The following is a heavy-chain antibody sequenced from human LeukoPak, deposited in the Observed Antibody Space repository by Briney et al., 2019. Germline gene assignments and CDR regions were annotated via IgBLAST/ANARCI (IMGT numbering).Heavy chain of an antibody. Sequence: GGSLRLSCAASGFTFSSYAMTWVRQAPGKGLEWVSVIIANGSSTYYADSVKGRFTISRDNSKNTLYLQMNSLRAEDTAVYYCAKDQAWLRFDYWGQGTLVTVSS. V-gene: IGHV3-23*01. J-gene: IGHJ4*02. CDR2: IIANGSST. CDR3: AKDQAWLRFDY. D-gene: IGHD5-12*01. CDR1: GFTFSSYA.